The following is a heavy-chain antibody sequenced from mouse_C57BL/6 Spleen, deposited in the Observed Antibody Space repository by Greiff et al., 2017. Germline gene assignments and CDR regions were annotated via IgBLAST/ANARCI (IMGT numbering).Heavy chain of an antibody. V-gene: IGHV5-17*01. CDR2: ISSGSSTI. Sequence: EVKLVESGGGLVKPGGSLKLSCAASGFTFSDYGMHWVRQAPEKGLEWVAYISSGSSTIYYADTVKGRFTISRDNAKNTLFLQMTSLRSEDTAMYYCARITTVVALYYYAMDYWGQGTSVTVSS. CDR1: GFTFSDYG. D-gene: IGHD1-1*01. CDR3: ARITTVVALYYYAMDY. J-gene: IGHJ4*01.